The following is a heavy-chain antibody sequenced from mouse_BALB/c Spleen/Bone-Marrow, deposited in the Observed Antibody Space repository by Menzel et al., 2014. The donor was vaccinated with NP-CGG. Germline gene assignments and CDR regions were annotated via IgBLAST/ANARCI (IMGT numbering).Heavy chain of an antibody. CDR2: IDPYYGGT. CDR3: ARGYGNSYIYYFDY. J-gene: IGHJ2*01. CDR1: GYSFTGYN. D-gene: IGHD1-1*01. Sequence: EVKLMESGPELEKPGASVKISCKASGYSFTGYNMNWVKQSNGESLEWIGNIDPYYGGTSFNQKFKGKATLTVDKSSSTAYMQPKSLTSEDSAVYYCARGYGNSYIYYFDYWGQGTALTVSS. V-gene: IGHV1-39*01.